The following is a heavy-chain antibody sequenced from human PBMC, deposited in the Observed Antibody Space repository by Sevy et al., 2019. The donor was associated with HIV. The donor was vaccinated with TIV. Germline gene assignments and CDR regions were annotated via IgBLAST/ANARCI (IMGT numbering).Heavy chain of an antibody. CDR2: IYYSGST. V-gene: IGHV4-59*01. CDR3: AREYNWNDGNWFDP. Sequence: SETLSLTCTVSGGSISSYYWSWIRQPPGKGLEWIWYIYYSGSTNYNPSLKSRVTISVDTSKNQFSLKLSSVTAADTAVYYCAREYNWNDGNWFDPWGQGTLVTVSS. D-gene: IGHD1-20*01. J-gene: IGHJ5*02. CDR1: GGSISSYY.